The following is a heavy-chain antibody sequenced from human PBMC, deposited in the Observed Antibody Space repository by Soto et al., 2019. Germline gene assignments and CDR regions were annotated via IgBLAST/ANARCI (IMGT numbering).Heavy chain of an antibody. CDR2: IIPIFGTA. Sequence: SVKVSCKGSGCIFSSYAISWVRQAPGQGLEWMGGIIPIFGTANYAQKFQGRVTITADESTSTAYIELSSPRSEDTYVYYCARDRGIPGTNYYYGTDVWAQVTTVTISS. D-gene: IGHD1-7*01. J-gene: IGHJ6*01. CDR1: GCIFSSYA. CDR3: ARDRGIPGTNYYYGTDV. V-gene: IGHV1-69*13.